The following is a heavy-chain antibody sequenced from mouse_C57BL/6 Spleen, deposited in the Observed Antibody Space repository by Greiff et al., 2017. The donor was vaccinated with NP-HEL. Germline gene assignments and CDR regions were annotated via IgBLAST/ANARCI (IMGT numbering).Heavy chain of an antibody. D-gene: IGHD1-1*01. CDR1: GYTFTDYY. CDR2: INPNNGGT. J-gene: IGHJ4*01. Sequence: VQLQQSGPELVKPGASVKISCKASGYTFTDYYMNWVKQSHGKSLEWIGDINPNNGGTSYNQKFKGKATLTVDKSSSTAYMELRSLTSEDSAVYYCARKGIYYYGSSYGRAMDYWGQGTSVTVSS. CDR3: ARKGIYYYGSSYGRAMDY. V-gene: IGHV1-26*01.